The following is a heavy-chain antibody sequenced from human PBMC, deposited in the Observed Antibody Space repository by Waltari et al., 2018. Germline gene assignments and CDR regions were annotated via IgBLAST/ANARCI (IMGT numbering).Heavy chain of an antibody. V-gene: IGHV4-38-2*01. CDR3: ARRDYARRFDY. D-gene: IGHD4-17*01. CDR1: GYSISSGYY. CDR2: IYHSGST. J-gene: IGHJ4*02. Sequence: QVQLQESGPGLVKPSETLSLPCAVSGYSISSGYYWGWIRQPPGKGLEWIGSIYHSGSTYYNPSLKSRVTISVDTSKNQFSLKLSSVTAADTAVYYCARRDYARRFDYWGQGTLVTVSS.